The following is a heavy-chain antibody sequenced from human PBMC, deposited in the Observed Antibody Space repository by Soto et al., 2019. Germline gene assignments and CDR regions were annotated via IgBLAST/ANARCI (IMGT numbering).Heavy chain of an antibody. CDR3: VREIASRL. J-gene: IGHJ6*04. D-gene: IGHD2-21*01. V-gene: IGHV3-7*01. Sequence: EVQVVESGGGLVQPGGSLRLSCAASGFTFTSYWMTWVRQAPGRGLEWVANINKDGSEKSYVDSGKGRCTISRYNATSSLYLQMISLRADDTAVYYCVREIASRLWGKANTVSVSS. CDR1: GFTFTSYW. CDR2: INKDGSEK.